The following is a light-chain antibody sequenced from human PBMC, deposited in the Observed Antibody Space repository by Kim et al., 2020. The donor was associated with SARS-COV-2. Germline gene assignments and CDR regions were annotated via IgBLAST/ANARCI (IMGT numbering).Light chain of an antibody. CDR1: KLGDKY. J-gene: IGLJ1*01. CDR3: QAWDSSTRV. V-gene: IGLV3-1*01. Sequence: SYELTQPPSVSVSPGQTASITCSGDKLGDKYANWYQQRPAQSPVLVIYQNTNRPSGIPERFSGSNSGNTATLTISETQAMDEADYYCQAWDSSTRVFGTGTKGTVL. CDR2: QNT.